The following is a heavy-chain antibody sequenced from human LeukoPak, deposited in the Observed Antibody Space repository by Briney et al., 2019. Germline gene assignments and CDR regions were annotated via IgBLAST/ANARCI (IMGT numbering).Heavy chain of an antibody. V-gene: IGHV3-43D*03. Sequence: GGSLRLSYAASGFTFDDYAMHWVRQAPGKGLEWVSLISWDGGSTYYADSVKGRFTISRDNAKNSLYLQMNSLRAEDTAVYYCARVGTTVTKPPFDYWGQGTLVTVSS. D-gene: IGHD4-17*01. CDR3: ARVGTTVTKPPFDY. CDR2: ISWDGGST. CDR1: GFTFDDYA. J-gene: IGHJ4*02.